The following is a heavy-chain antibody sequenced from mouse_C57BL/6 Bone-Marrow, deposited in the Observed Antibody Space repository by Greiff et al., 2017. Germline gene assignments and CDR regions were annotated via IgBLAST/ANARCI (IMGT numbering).Heavy chain of an antibody. CDR2: ISDGGSYT. CDR1: GFTFSSYA. CDR3: AREGLVYYFDY. Sequence: VKLMESGGGLVKPGGSLKLSCAASGFTFSSYAMSWVRQTPDKRLEWVATISDGGSYTYYPDTVKGRFTISRDNAKNNLYLQMSHLKSEDTAMYYCAREGLVYYFDYWGQGTTLTVSS. J-gene: IGHJ2*01. D-gene: IGHD3-1*01. V-gene: IGHV5-4*01.